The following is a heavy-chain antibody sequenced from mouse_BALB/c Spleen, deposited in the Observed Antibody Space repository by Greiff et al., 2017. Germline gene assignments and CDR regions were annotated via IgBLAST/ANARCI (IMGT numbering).Heavy chain of an antibody. J-gene: IGHJ4*01. CDR1: GYTFTSYY. D-gene: IGHD2-3*01. CDR3: TRIPLYDGTRAMDY. V-gene: IGHV1S81*02. CDR2: INPSNGGT. Sequence: QVQLKQSGAELVKPGASVKLSCKASGYTFTSYYMYWVKQRPGQGLEWIGEINPSNGGTNFNEKFKSKATLTVDKSSSTAYMQLSSLTSEDSAVYYCTRIPLYDGTRAMDYWGQGTSVTVSS.